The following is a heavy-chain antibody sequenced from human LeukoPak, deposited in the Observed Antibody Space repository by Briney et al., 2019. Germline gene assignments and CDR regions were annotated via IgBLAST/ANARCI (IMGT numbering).Heavy chain of an antibody. J-gene: IGHJ4*02. CDR2: INHSGST. CDR3: ARAYGDNDY. V-gene: IGHV4-34*01. CDR1: GGSFSGYY. D-gene: IGHD4-17*01. Sequence: SETLSLTCAVYGGSFSGYYWSWIRQPPGKGLEWIGEINHSGSTNYNPSLKSRVTISVDTSKNQFSLKLSSGTAADTAVYYCARAYGDNDYWGQGTLVTVSS.